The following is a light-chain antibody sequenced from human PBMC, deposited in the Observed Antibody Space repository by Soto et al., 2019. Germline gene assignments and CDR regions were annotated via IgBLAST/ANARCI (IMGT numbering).Light chain of an antibody. CDR2: KDS. CDR3: YSAADNNQV. Sequence: SYDLTQPSSVSVSPGQTARITCSGDVLAKKYARWFQQKPGQAPVLVIYKDSERPSGIPERFSGSSSGTTVTLTISGAQVEDEADYYCYSAADNNQVFGGGTQLTVL. J-gene: IGLJ3*02. CDR1: VLAKKY. V-gene: IGLV3-27*01.